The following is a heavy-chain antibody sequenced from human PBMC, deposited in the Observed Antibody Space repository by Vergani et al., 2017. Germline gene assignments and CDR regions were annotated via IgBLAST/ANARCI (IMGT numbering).Heavy chain of an antibody. CDR3: ERVPGYCSGGSCYRHYYYGMDV. CDR1: GGSISSSSYY. V-gene: IGHV4-39*07. CDR2: IYYSGRT. Sequence: QLQLQESGPGLVKPSETLSLTFTVSGGSISSSSYYWGWIRQPPGKGLEWIGSIYYSGRTYYNPSLKSRVTISVATSKNQFSLKLSSVTAADTAVYYCERVPGYCSGGSCYRHYYYGMDVWGQGTTVTVSS. J-gene: IGHJ6*02. D-gene: IGHD2-15*01.